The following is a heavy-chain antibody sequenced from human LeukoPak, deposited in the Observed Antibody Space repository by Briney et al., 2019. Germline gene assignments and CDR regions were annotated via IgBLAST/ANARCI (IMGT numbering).Heavy chain of an antibody. J-gene: IGHJ4*02. CDR2: ITSGSNNI. D-gene: IGHD4-17*01. Sequence: GGSLRLSCSASGFTFSSYGMTWVRQAPGKGLEWVSYITSGSNNINYADSVKGRFTVSRDNAKNSLYLQMNSLRAEDTAVYYCARAFRLTTVDYWGQGTLVTVSS. CDR1: GFTFSSYG. V-gene: IGHV3-48*01. CDR3: ARAFRLTTVDY.